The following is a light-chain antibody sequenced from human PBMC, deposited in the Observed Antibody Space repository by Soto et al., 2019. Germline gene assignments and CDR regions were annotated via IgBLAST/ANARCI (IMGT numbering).Light chain of an antibody. Sequence: EIVMTQSPASLSVSPGGRATLSSRASQSITNNLAWYQQKPGQAPRLLIYGASARATGIPARFSGSGSETESTLTISSLQSEDSGVYYCQHYNNWPPWAFGQGTKVEIK. V-gene: IGKV3-15*01. CDR2: GAS. CDR3: QHYNNWPPWA. J-gene: IGKJ1*01. CDR1: QSITNN.